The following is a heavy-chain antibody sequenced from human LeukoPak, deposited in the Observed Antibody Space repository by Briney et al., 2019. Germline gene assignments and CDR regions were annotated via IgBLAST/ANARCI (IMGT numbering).Heavy chain of an antibody. CDR3: ARDLPVSGAYHNFDC. D-gene: IGHD4/OR15-4a*01. CDR2: IYSGSDYL. J-gene: IGHJ4*02. CDR1: GFTFSTDR. V-gene: IGHV3-21*01. Sequence: GGSLRLSCVASGFTFSTDRMNWVRQAPGKGLEWVSTIYSGSDYLYYADSVGGRFTISRDNAKNSLYLQMNSLRVEDTAVYYCARDLPVSGAYHNFDCWGQGTLVTVSP.